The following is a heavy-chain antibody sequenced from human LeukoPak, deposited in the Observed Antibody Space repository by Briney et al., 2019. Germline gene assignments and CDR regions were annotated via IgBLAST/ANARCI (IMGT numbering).Heavy chain of an antibody. CDR1: GFTFSSYW. CDR2: IKQDGSEK. D-gene: IGHD4-11*01. V-gene: IGHV3-7*01. Sequence: GGSLRLSCAASGFTFSSYWMSWVRQAPGKGLEWVANIKQDGSEKYYVDSVKGRFTISRDNAKNSLYLQMNSLRAEDTAVYYCARGLTTVTYYFDYWGQGTLVTVSS. J-gene: IGHJ4*02. CDR3: ARGLTTVTYYFDY.